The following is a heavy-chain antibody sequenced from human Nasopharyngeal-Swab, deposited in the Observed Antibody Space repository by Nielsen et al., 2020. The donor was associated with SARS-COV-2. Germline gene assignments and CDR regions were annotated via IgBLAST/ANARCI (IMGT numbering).Heavy chain of an antibody. D-gene: IGHD2-21*01. V-gene: IGHV3-23*01. CDR3: AKAPYLRGLDV. J-gene: IGHJ6*02. Sequence: GESLKISCAASGITFSSYAISWVRQAPGKGLEWGSIISVSGDTTYYADSVKDRFTISRDNSKNTLYLQKNSLRVEDTAVYYCAKAPYLRGLDVWGQGTTVTVSS. CDR2: ISVSGDTT. CDR1: GITFSSYA.